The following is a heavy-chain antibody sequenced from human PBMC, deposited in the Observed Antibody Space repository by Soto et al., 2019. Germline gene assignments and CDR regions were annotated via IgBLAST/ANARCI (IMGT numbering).Heavy chain of an antibody. CDR3: AKARYYYDSSGYSSGGYYYGMDV. V-gene: IGHV3-30*18. Sequence: QVQLVESGGGVVQPGRSLRLSCAASGFTFSSYGMHWVRQAPGKGLEWVAVISYDGSNKYYADSVKGRFTISRDNSKNTLYLQMNSLRAEDTAVYYCAKARYYYDSSGYSSGGYYYGMDVWGQGTTVTVSS. J-gene: IGHJ6*02. CDR2: ISYDGSNK. CDR1: GFTFSSYG. D-gene: IGHD3-22*01.